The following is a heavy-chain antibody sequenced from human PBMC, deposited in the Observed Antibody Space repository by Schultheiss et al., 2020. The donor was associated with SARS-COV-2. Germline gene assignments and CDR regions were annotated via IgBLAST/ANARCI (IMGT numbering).Heavy chain of an antibody. CDR2: ISAYNGNT. J-gene: IGHJ3*02. CDR1: GYTFTGYY. Sequence: ASVKVSCKASGYTFTGYYMHWVRQAPGQGLEWMGWISAYNGNTNYAQKLQGRVTMTTDTSTSTAYMELSSLRSEDTAVYYCARDRPYYYDSSGYPDAFDIWGQGTMVTVSS. V-gene: IGHV1-18*04. D-gene: IGHD3-22*01. CDR3: ARDRPYYYDSSGYPDAFDI.